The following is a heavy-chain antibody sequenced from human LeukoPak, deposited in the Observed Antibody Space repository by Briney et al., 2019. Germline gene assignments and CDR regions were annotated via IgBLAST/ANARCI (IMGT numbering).Heavy chain of an antibody. V-gene: IGHV4-39*07. D-gene: IGHD3-9*01. J-gene: IGHJ4*02. CDR1: GSSISSSSHY. CDR3: ATTFYDILTGHINWANY. Sequence: SETLSLTCTVSGSSISSSSHYWGWIRQPPGKGLEWIGSIYYSGSTYYNPSLKSRVTISVDTSKNQFSLKLSSVTAADTAVYYCATTFYDILTGHINWANYWGQGTLVTVSS. CDR2: IYYSGST.